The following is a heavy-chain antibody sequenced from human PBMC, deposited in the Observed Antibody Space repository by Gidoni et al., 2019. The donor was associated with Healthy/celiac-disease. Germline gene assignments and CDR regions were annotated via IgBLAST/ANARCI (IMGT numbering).Heavy chain of an antibody. CDR2: ISWNSGSI. CDR1: GFTFADYA. V-gene: IGHV3-9*01. Sequence: EVQLVESGGGLVQPGRSLRLSCAASGFTFADYAMHWVRQAPGKGLEWDSGISWNSGSIGYADSVKGRFTISRDNAKNSLYLQMNSLRAEDTALYYCANGAAAGTDYYYGMDVWGQGTTVTVSS. CDR3: ANGAAAGTDYYYGMDV. D-gene: IGHD6-13*01. J-gene: IGHJ6*02.